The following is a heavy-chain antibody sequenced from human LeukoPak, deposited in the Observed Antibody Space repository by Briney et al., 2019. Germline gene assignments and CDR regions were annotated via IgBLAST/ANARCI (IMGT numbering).Heavy chain of an antibody. Sequence: GGSLRLSCEASGLTLSDYWMSWFRQAPGKGLEWVANINQDGSAKYYVDSVKGRFTISRDNADSSLYLQMNALRADDTAMYYCATSHHTSSGQNFDYWGQGTLVSVSP. J-gene: IGHJ4*02. CDR1: GLTLSDYW. D-gene: IGHD6-25*01. CDR2: INQDGSAK. V-gene: IGHV3-7*01. CDR3: ATSHHTSSGQNFDY.